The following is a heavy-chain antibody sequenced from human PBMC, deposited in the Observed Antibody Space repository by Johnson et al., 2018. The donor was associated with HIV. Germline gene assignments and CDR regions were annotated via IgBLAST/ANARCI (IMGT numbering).Heavy chain of an antibody. V-gene: IGHV3-30*04. J-gene: IGHJ3*02. Sequence: QVQLVESGGGVVQPGRSLRLSCAASGFTFSSYAMHWVRQAPGKGLEWVAVISYDGTKKYYADSVKGRFTISRENSKNKLYLQMNSRRTADRAVYYCARLTGQQLVPRGGAFDIWGQGTMVTVSS. CDR2: ISYDGTKK. CDR1: GFTFSSYA. D-gene: IGHD6-13*01. CDR3: ARLTGQQLVPRGGAFDI.